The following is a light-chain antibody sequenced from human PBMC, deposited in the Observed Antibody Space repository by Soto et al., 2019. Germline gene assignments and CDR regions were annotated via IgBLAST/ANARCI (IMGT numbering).Light chain of an antibody. J-gene: IGLJ2*01. CDR1: GSTFGAGYD. V-gene: IGLV1-40*01. CDR2: DNT. CDR3: QSSDSSVSVV. Sequence: QSVLTQPPSVSGAPGQGVTISCTGSGSTFGAGYDVHWYQQLPGTAPKLLIYDNTNRPSGVPDRFSSSKSGTSASLAISGLQAEDEADYYCQSSDSSVSVVFGGGTQLTVL.